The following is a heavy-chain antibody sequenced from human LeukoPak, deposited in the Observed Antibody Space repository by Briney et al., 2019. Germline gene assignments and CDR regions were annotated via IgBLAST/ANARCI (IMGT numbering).Heavy chain of an antibody. Sequence: SETLSLTCGVSGGSIDITNYWSWIRQPPGKGLEWIGYIYYSGSTYYNPSLKSRVTMSVDTSKNQFSLKLSSVTAADTAVYYCARELTYADYWGQGTLVTVSS. V-gene: IGHV4-30-4*01. J-gene: IGHJ4*02. D-gene: IGHD4/OR15-4a*01. CDR1: GGSIDITNY. CDR3: ARELTYADY. CDR2: IYYSGST.